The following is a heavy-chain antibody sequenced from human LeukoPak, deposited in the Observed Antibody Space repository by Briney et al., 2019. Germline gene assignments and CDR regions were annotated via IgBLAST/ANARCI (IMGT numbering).Heavy chain of an antibody. CDR2: ISSSSSYI. CDR1: GFTFSSYS. Sequence: PGGSLRLSCAASGFTFSSYSMNWVRQAPGKGLEWVSSISSSSSYIYYADSVKGRFTISRDNAKNSLYLQMNGLRAEDTAVYYCARSTLHRGAFDIWGQGTMVTVSS. CDR3: ARSTLHRGAFDI. D-gene: IGHD5/OR15-5a*01. J-gene: IGHJ3*02. V-gene: IGHV3-21*01.